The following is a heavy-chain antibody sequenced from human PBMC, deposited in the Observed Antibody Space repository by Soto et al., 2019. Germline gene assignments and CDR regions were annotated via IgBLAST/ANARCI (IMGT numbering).Heavy chain of an antibody. CDR2: ISSSSTI. V-gene: IGHV3-48*01. Sequence: GGSLRLSCAASGFTFSSYSMNWVRQAPGKGLEWVSYISSSSTIYYADSVKGRFTISRDNAKNSLYLQMNSLRAEDTAVYYCARGVAVAGRVPEDWGQGTLVTVSS. CDR3: ARGVAVAGRVPED. J-gene: IGHJ4*02. CDR1: GFTFSSYS. D-gene: IGHD6-19*01.